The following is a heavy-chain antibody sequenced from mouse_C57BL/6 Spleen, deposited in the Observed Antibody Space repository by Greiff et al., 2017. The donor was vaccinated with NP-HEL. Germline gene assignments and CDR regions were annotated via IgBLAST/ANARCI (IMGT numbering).Heavy chain of an antibody. CDR1: GYTFTSYW. J-gene: IGHJ4*01. Sequence: QVQLQQPGAELVKPGASVKVSCKASGYTFTSYWMHWVKQRPGQGLEWIGRIHPSDSDTNYNQKFKGKATLTVDKSSSPAYMQLSSLTSEDSAVYYCAIGGMRDAMDYWGQGTSVTVSS. V-gene: IGHV1-74*01. D-gene: IGHD2-10*02. CDR2: IHPSDSDT. CDR3: AIGGMRDAMDY.